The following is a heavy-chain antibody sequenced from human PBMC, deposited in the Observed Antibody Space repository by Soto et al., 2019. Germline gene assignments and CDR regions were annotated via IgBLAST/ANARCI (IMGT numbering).Heavy chain of an antibody. CDR3: AGGRTAMVSNNWFDP. V-gene: IGHV1-2*02. CDR2: INPNSGGT. D-gene: IGHD5-18*01. Sequence: QVQLVQSGAEVKKPGASVKVSCKASGYTFTGYYMHWVRQAPGQGLEWMGWINPNSGGTNYAQKFQGRVTMNRDTSISTAYMELSRLRSDDTAVYYCAGGRTAMVSNNWFDPWGQGTLVTVSS. J-gene: IGHJ5*02. CDR1: GYTFTGYY.